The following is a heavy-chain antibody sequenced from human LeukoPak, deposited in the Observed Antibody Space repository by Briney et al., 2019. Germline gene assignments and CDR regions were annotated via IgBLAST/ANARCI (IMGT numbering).Heavy chain of an antibody. CDR1: GYSFTTHV. Sequence: ASVNVSFKASGYSFTTHVFGPLRQAPGQGLEWMGWISAHNGNTNYAQRLQGRVTMTTDTTTNTAYIELRSLRSDDTAVDYCARDGYFDLWGRGTLVTVSS. CDR2: ISAHNGNT. CDR3: ARDGYFDL. J-gene: IGHJ2*01. V-gene: IGHV1-18*04.